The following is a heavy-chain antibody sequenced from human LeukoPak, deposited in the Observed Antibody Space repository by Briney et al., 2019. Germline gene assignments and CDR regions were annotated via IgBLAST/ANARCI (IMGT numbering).Heavy chain of an antibody. CDR2: INEDGSEQ. CDR1: GLTFSRYW. Sequence: GGSLRLSCAASGLTFSRYWMTWFRQAAGKGLEWVANINEDGSEQYYVDSVKGRFTISRDNAKNSLYLQMSSLRAEDTAVYYCARTRIYGYDYWGQGTLVTVSS. J-gene: IGHJ4*02. CDR3: ARTRIYGYDY. V-gene: IGHV3-7*01. D-gene: IGHD5-18*01.